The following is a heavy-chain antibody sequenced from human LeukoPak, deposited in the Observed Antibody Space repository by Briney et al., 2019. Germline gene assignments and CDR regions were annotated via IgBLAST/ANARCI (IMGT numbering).Heavy chain of an antibody. CDR3: ARARLRLGRGFDY. V-gene: IGHV4-4*07. J-gene: IGHJ4*02. CDR2: IYDGGST. Sequence: SETLSLTCTVSGGSVNSYYLSWIRQPAGKTLEWIGRIYDGGSTNYNPSLKSRVTMSVDTSKNQFSLKLSSVTAADTAVYYCARARLRLGRGFDYWGQGTLVTVSS. CDR1: GGSVNSYY. D-gene: IGHD5-12*01.